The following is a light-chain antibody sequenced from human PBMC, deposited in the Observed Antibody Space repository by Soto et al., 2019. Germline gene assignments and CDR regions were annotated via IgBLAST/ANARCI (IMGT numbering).Light chain of an antibody. J-gene: IGKJ4*01. CDR2: AAY. Sequence: DIQVTQSPSSLSASLGDRVTITCRASQGIGNDLGWFQQKPGKAPKRLIDAAYSLQSGVPSRFSGSGSGTEFTLTISSLQPEDFATYYCLQYNEYPLAFGGGTTVEI. V-gene: IGKV1-17*01. CDR1: QGIGND. CDR3: LQYNEYPLA.